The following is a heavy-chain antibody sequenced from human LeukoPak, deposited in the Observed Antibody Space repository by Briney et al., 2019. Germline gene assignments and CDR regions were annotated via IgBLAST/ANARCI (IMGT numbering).Heavy chain of an antibody. CDR2: IYYSGSS. CDR1: GGSIRSTSYY. CDR3: ARDLYSSRTNDAFVI. Sequence: SETLSLPCTVSGGSIRSTSYYWGWIRQPPGKGLEWIGSIYYSGSSYYNPSLKSRLTISVDTSKNQFSLKLSSVTAADTAEYYCARDLYSSRTNDAFVIWGQGTMVTVSS. D-gene: IGHD6-13*01. J-gene: IGHJ3*02. V-gene: IGHV4-39*07.